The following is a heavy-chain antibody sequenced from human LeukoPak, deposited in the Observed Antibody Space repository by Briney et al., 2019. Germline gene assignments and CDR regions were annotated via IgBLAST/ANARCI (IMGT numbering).Heavy chain of an antibody. CDR1: GYTFTGYY. V-gene: IGHV1-2*02. CDR2: INPNSGGT. J-gene: IGHJ4*02. D-gene: IGHD6-6*01. Sequence: ASVKVSCKASGYTFTGYYMHWVRQAPGQGLEWMGWINPNSGGTNYAQKFQGRVTMTRDTSISTAYMELSRLRSVDTAVYYCARAVRIAARPGAVGYWGQGTLVTVSS. CDR3: ARAVRIAARPGAVGY.